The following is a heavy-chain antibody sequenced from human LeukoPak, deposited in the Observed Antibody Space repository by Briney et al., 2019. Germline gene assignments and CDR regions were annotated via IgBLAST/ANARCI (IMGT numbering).Heavy chain of an antibody. V-gene: IGHV3-30-3*01. J-gene: IGHJ4*02. D-gene: IGHD1-26*01. Sequence: GGSLRLSCAASGFTFSSYAMHWVRQAPGKGLEWVAVISYDGSNKYYADSVKGRFTISRDNSKNTLYLQMNSLRAEDTAVYYCAKDPPPSGSYDYWGQGTLVTVSS. CDR3: AKDPPPSGSYDY. CDR1: GFTFSSYA. CDR2: ISYDGSNK.